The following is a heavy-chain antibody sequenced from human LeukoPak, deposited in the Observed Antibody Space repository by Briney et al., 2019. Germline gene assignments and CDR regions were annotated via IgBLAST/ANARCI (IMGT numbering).Heavy chain of an antibody. D-gene: IGHD3-10*01. CDR2: ISYSGST. V-gene: IGHV4-59*01. CDR1: GGSINSYY. CDR3: ARSEGSGSYFDY. Sequence: SETLSLTCSVSGGSINSYYWSWIRQPPGKGLEWIGYISYSGSTKSNPSLKSRVTMSLGTSENQFSLKLSSVTAADTAVYYCARSEGSGSYFDYWGQGTLVTVSS. J-gene: IGHJ4*02.